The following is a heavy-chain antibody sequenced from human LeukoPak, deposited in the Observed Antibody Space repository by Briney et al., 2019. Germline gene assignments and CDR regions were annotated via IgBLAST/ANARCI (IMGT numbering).Heavy chain of an antibody. CDR1: DVSISTYY. D-gene: IGHD1-26*01. V-gene: IGHV4-59*04. CDR3: ARHVNSNGSPSDY. Sequence: PSETLSLTCTVSDVSISTYYCSWIRQPPGKGLEWIGYIYYIGSTYYNPSLKSRVTISVDTSRNQFSLKLRSVTAADTAVYYCARHVNSNGSPSDYWGQGTLVTVSS. J-gene: IGHJ4*02. CDR2: IYYIGST.